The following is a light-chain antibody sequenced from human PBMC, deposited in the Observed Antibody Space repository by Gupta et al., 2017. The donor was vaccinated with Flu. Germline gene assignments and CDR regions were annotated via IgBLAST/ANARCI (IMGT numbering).Light chain of an antibody. CDR3: MQALQTPQTT. J-gene: IGKJ5*01. Sequence: IVMTQSALALPGTPGEPAPISCRSSQGLLHSKGYNYLDWYLQRPGQSPQLLIYLGSNRASGVPDRFSGSGSGTDFTLKISRVEAEDVGVYYCMQALQTPQTTFGQGTRLEIK. V-gene: IGKV2-28*01. CDR2: LGS. CDR1: QGLLHSKGYNY.